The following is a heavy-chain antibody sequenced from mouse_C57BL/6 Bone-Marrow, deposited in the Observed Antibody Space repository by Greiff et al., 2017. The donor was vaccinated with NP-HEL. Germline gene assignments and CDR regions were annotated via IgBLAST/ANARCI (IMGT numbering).Heavy chain of an antibody. V-gene: IGHV2-9*02. J-gene: IGHJ4*01. D-gene: IGHD1-1*02. CDR1: GFSLTSYG. CDR3: ARGYYGVYYYAMDY. CDR2: IWAGGST. Sequence: VQLQQSGPGLVAPSQSLSITCTVSGFSLTSYGVHWVRQPPGKGLEWLGVIWAGGSTNYNSALMSRLSISKDNSKSQVFLKMNSLQTDDTAMYYCARGYYGVYYYAMDYWGQGTSVTVSS.